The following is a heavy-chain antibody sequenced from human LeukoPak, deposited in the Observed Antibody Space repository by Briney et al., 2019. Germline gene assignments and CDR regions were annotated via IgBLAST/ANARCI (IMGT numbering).Heavy chain of an antibody. V-gene: IGHV4-4*07. D-gene: IGHD3-10*01. CDR1: GGSISSYY. Sequence: PSETLSLTCTVSGGSISSYYWSWTRQPAGKGLEWIGRIYTSGSTNYNPSLKSRVTMSVDTSKNQFSLKLSSVTAADTAVYYCARSSYYYGSGATAPGAFDIWGQGTMVTVSS. J-gene: IGHJ3*02. CDR2: IYTSGST. CDR3: ARSSYYYGSGATAPGAFDI.